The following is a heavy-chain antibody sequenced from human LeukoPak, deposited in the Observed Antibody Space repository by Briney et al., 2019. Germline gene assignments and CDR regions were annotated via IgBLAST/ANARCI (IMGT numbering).Heavy chain of an antibody. CDR1: GGSISSSSYY. CDR3: ARPLDYGDPLFDY. Sequence: SSETLSLTCTVSGGSISSSSYYWGWIRQPPGKGLEWIGSIYYSGSTYYNPSLKSRVTISVDTSKNQFSLKLSSVTAADTAVYYCARPLDYGDPLFDYWGQGTLVTVSS. V-gene: IGHV4-39*01. CDR2: IYYSGST. D-gene: IGHD4-17*01. J-gene: IGHJ4*02.